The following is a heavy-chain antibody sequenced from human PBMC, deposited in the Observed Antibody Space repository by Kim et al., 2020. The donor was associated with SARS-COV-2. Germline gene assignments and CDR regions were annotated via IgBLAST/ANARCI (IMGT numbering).Heavy chain of an antibody. Sequence: SETLSLTCAVSGGSISSSNWWSWVRQPPGKGLEWIGEIYHSGSTNYNPSVKSRVTISVDKSKNQFSLKLSSVTAADTAVYYCARDGEVVVTAKSAGAFDIWGQGTMVTVSS. CDR1: GGSISSSNW. CDR2: IYHSGST. J-gene: IGHJ3*02. CDR3: ARDGEVVVTAKSAGAFDI. V-gene: IGHV4-4*02. D-gene: IGHD2-21*02.